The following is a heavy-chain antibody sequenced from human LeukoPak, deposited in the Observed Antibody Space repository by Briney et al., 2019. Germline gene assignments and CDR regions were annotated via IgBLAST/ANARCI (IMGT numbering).Heavy chain of an antibody. D-gene: IGHD6-6*01. CDR3: ARVRDYSSSSLDY. J-gene: IGHJ4*02. CDR2: INPNSGGT. V-gene: IGHV1-2*02. Sequence: ASVKVSCKASGYTFTDYYIVWVRQAPGQGLEWMGWINPNSGGTKYAQKFQGRVTMTRDTSINTGYMGLSSLRSDDTAVYYCARVRDYSSSSLDYWGRGTLVTVSS. CDR1: GYTFTDYY.